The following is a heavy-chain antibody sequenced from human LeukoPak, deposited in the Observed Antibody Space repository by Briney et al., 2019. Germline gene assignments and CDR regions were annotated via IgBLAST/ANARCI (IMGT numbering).Heavy chain of an antibody. CDR3: AREFIGSWYWDS. CDR1: GFTFSDYG. D-gene: IGHD6-13*01. Sequence: GGSLRLSCAASGFTFSDYGMVWVRVRQAPGKGLEWVSSISSGGSYIYYADSVKGRFTISRDNTKNSLYLQMNSLRAEDTAVYLCAREFIGSWYWDSWGQGTLVTVSS. CDR2: ISSGGSYI. V-gene: IGHV3-21*01. J-gene: IGHJ4*02.